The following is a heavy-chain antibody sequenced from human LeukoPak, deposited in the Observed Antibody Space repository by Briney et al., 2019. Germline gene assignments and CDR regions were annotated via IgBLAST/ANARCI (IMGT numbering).Heavy chain of an antibody. CDR3: ARRAVPSANSRSHFDS. J-gene: IGHJ4*02. CDR2: IYYLGSV. Sequence: SETLSLTCTVSGASINAANYYWTWIRQHPGKGLEWIGYIYYLGSVYYSPSLRSRVTISLATSQNQFSLEVSSVTAADTAIYFCARRAVPSANSRSHFDSWGPGILVTVPS. D-gene: IGHD2-2*01. CDR1: GASINAANYY. V-gene: IGHV4-31*02.